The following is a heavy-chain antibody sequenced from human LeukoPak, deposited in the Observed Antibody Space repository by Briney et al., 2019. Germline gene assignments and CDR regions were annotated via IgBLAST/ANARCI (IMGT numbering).Heavy chain of an antibody. CDR3: ARPIRGSYYGTWFDP. V-gene: IGHV4-39*01. Sequence: PSETLSLTCTVSGGSISSSSYYWGWIRQPPGKGLEWIGSIYYSGSTYYNPSLKSRVTISVDTSKNQFSLKLSSVTAADTAVYYCARPIRGSYYGTWFDPWGQGTLVTVSS. CDR2: IYYSGST. D-gene: IGHD1-26*01. J-gene: IGHJ5*02. CDR1: GGSISSSSYY.